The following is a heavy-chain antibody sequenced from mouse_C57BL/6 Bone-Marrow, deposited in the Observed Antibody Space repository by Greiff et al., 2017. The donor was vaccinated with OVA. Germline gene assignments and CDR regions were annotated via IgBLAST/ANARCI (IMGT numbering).Heavy chain of an antibody. J-gene: IGHJ2*01. D-gene: IGHD2-1*01. V-gene: IGHV1-81*01. CDR1: GYTFTSYG. CDR2: IYPRSGNT. CDR3: ASYYGNYVPY. Sequence: QVQLKESGAELARPGASVKLSCKASGYTFTSYGISWVKQRTGQGLEWIGEIYPRSGNTYYNEKFKGKATLTADKSSSTAYMELRSLTSEDSAVYFCASYYGNYVPYWGQGTTLTVSS.